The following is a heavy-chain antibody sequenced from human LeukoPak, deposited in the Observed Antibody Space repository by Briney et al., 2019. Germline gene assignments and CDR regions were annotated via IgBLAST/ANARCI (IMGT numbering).Heavy chain of an antibody. CDR3: ATRVVAGIPYYFDH. V-gene: IGHV1-2*02. J-gene: IGHJ4*02. Sequence: ASLKVSCKTSGYTFTGYYMHWVRQAPGQGLEWLGWVNPNSGGSNYAQNFQGRVTMTRDTSIGTAYMELSSLRSDDAAVYYCATRVVAGIPYYFDHWGQGTLVTVSS. CDR1: GYTFTGYY. CDR2: VNPNSGGS. D-gene: IGHD6-19*01.